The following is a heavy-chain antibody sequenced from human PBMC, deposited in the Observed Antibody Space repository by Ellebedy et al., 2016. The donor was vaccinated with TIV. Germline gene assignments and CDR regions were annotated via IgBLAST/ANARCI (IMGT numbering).Heavy chain of an antibody. CDR2: IYHSGST. V-gene: IGHV4-30-2*01. J-gene: IGHJ5*02. D-gene: IGHD3-10*01. CDR3: ARAADPRGSGNPNWFDP. Sequence: SETLSLXXAVSGGSISSGGYSWSWIRQPPGKGLEWIGYIYHSGSTYYNPSLKSRVTISVDRSKNQFSLKLSSVTAADTAVYYCARAADPRGSGNPNWFDPWGQGTLVTVSS. CDR1: GGSISSGGYS.